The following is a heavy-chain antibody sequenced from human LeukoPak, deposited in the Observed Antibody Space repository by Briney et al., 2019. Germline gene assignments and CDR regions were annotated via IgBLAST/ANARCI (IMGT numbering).Heavy chain of an antibody. V-gene: IGHV1-2*02. CDR1: GYTFTGYY. Sequence: ASVKVSCTASGYTFTGYYMHWVRQAPGQGLEWMGWINPNSGGTNYAQKFQGRVTMTRDTSISTAYMELSRLRSDDTAVYYCARGSFGYSSGWYVLGYWGQGTLVTVSS. CDR3: ARGSFGYSSGWYVLGY. J-gene: IGHJ4*02. CDR2: INPNSGGT. D-gene: IGHD6-19*01.